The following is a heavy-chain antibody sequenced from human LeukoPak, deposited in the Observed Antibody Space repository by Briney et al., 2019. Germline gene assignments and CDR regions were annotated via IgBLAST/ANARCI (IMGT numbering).Heavy chain of an antibody. J-gene: IGHJ4*02. V-gene: IGHV3-23*01. Sequence: GGSLRLSCAASGFTFSSYAMSWVRKAPGKGLEWVSAISGSGGSTYYADSVKGRFTISRDNSKNTLYLQMNSLRAEDTAVYYCATLWFGEFSPCDYWGQGTLVTVSS. D-gene: IGHD3-10*01. CDR3: ATLWFGEFSPCDY. CDR2: ISGSGGST. CDR1: GFTFSSYA.